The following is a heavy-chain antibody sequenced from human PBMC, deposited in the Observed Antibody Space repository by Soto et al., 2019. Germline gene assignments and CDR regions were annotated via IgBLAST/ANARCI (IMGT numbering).Heavy chain of an antibody. CDR1: GGSISSGGDY. CDR3: ARVGGINWFDP. J-gene: IGHJ5*02. Sequence: SGTLSLTCTVSGGSISSGGDYGSWIRQHPGKGLEWIGYIYYSGSTYYNPSLKSRVTISVDTSKNQFSLKLSSVTAADTAVYYCARVGGINWFDPWGQGTLVTVS. D-gene: IGHD1-20*01. CDR2: IYYSGST. V-gene: IGHV4-31*03.